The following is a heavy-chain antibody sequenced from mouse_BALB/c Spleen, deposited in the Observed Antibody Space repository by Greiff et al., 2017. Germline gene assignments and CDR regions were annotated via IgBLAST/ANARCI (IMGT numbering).Heavy chain of an antibody. CDR3: ARYDYDEGFAY. V-gene: IGHV1-82*01. CDR2: IYPGDGDT. Sequence: VKLQESGPELVKPGASVKISCKASGYAFSSSWMNWVKQRPGQGLEWIGRIYPGDGDTNYNGKFKGKATLTADKSSSTAYMQLSSLTSVDSAVYFCARYDYDEGFAYWGQGTLVTVSA. CDR1: GYAFSSSW. J-gene: IGHJ3*01. D-gene: IGHD2-4*01.